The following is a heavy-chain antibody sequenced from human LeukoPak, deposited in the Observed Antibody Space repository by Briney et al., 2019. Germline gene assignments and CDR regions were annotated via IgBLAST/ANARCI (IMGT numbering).Heavy chain of an antibody. CDR2: TYYRSKWYN. V-gene: IGHV6-1*01. J-gene: IGHJ4*02. CDR1: GDSVSSKNGA. Sequence: SQTLSLTCVVSGDSVSSKNGAWNWIRQSPSIGLKWLGRTYYRSKWYNDYAESMEGRMTISQDTSKNQYSLHLNSVTPDDTAVYYCARDFGTTGWHTFDYWGQGTLVTVSS. CDR3: ARDFGTTGWHTFDY. D-gene: IGHD6-19*01.